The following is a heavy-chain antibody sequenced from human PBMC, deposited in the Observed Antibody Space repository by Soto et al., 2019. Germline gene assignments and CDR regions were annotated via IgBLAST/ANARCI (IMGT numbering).Heavy chain of an antibody. CDR2: MNPGSGKT. Sequence: SVKVSCKASGYTIINFDITWVRQATGQGLEWMGWMNPGSGKTGYANKFQGRVTMTRDASTGTAHLELSSLTSEDTAVYYCARMASAGTLNWFDPWGQGTLVTVSS. V-gene: IGHV1-8*02. CDR3: ARMASAGTLNWFDP. CDR1: GYTIINFD. J-gene: IGHJ5*02. D-gene: IGHD6-13*01.